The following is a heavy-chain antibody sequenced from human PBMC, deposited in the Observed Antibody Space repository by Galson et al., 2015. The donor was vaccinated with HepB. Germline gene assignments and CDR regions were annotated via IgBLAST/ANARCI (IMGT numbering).Heavy chain of an antibody. D-gene: IGHD3-22*01. CDR3: ARDRGRTDYYDSSGYPFDY. J-gene: IGHJ4*02. CDR2: IIPILGIA. CDR1: RDTFSSYT. Sequence: SVKVSCKASRDTFSSYTLNWVRQAPGQGLEWTGRIIPILGIANYAQKFQGRVTITADRSTNTAYMELSSLRSEDTAVYYCARDRGRTDYYDSSGYPFDYWGQGTVVTVSS. V-gene: IGHV1-69*04.